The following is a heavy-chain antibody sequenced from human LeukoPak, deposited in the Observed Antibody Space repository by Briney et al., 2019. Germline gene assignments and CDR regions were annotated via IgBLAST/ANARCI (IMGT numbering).Heavy chain of an antibody. Sequence: GASVKVSCKASGGTFSSYAISWVRQAPGQGLEWMGGIIPIFGTANYAQKFQGRVTITADESTSTAYMELRSLRSDDTAVYYCARISGSYYYYYYMDVWGKGTTVTVSS. CDR2: IIPIFGTA. V-gene: IGHV1-69*01. D-gene: IGHD1-26*01. J-gene: IGHJ6*03. CDR3: ARISGSYYYYYYMDV. CDR1: GGTFSSYA.